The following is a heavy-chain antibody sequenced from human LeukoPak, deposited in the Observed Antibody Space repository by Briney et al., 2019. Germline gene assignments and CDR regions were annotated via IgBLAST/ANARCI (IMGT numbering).Heavy chain of an antibody. CDR1: GFTFGDYG. J-gene: IGHJ4*02. Sequence: GGSLRLSCGASGFTFGDYGMHWFRQGPGKGLEWVSGISWNSDSIEYADFVKGRFTISRDNAKNSLYLEMTSLRPDDTALYYCAKDLMSDYFFDYWGPGTQVTVSS. CDR2: ISWNSDSI. V-gene: IGHV3-9*01. CDR3: AKDLMSDYFFDY. D-gene: IGHD3-10*02.